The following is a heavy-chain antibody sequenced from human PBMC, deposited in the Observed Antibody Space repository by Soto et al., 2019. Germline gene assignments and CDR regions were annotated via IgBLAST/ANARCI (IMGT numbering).Heavy chain of an antibody. Sequence: QVQLQQWGAGLLKPSETLSLTCAVYGGSFSGYYWTWIRQPPGTGLEWIGEINHSGSTNYNPSLKSRVTISVDTSKNQFSLTLNSVTAADTAVYYCARDKITGLFDYWGQGTLVTVSS. CDR2: INHSGST. V-gene: IGHV4-34*01. J-gene: IGHJ4*02. CDR3: ARDKITGLFDY. D-gene: IGHD2-8*02. CDR1: GGSFSGYY.